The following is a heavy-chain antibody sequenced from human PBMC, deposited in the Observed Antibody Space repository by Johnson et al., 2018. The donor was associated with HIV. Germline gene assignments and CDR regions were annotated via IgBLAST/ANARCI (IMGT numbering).Heavy chain of an antibody. CDR2: IWYDGNNK. J-gene: IGHJ3*01. CDR3: AKVDCGGDTCAGYDPFDL. D-gene: IGHD2-21*01. CDR1: GFTFSSYA. V-gene: IGHV3-33*03. Sequence: VESGGGVVQPGRSLRLSCAASGFTFSSYAMHWVRQAPGKGLEWVAVIWYDGNNKYYADSVKGRFTISRDNAKYTVDLQMNSLRVEDTAVYYCAKVDCGGDTCAGYDPFDLWGQGTLVTVSS.